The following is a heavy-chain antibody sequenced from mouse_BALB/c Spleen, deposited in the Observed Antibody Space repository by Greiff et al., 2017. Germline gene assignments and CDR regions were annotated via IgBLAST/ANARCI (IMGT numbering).Heavy chain of an antibody. CDR3: ARAKMITLFDY. CDR2: IYPGNVNT. D-gene: IGHD2-4*01. CDR1: GYTFTSYY. J-gene: IGHJ2*01. V-gene: IGHV1S56*01. Sequence: QVQLQQSGPELVKPGASVRISCKASGYTFTSYYIHWVKQRPGQGLEWIGWIYPGNVNTKYNEKFKGKATLTADKSSSTAYMQLSSLTSEDSAVYFCARAKMITLFDYWGQGTTLTVSS.